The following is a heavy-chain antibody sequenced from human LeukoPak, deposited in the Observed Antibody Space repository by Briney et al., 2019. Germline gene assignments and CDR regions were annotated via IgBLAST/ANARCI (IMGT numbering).Heavy chain of an antibody. D-gene: IGHD6-19*01. Sequence: PSETLSLTCTVSGGSISSSSYYWGWIRQPPGKGLEWIGSIYYSGSTYYNPSLKSRVTISVDTSKNQFSLKLSSVTAADTAVYYCARVCGSGWCKEAFDIWGQGTMVTVSS. CDR1: GGSISSSSYY. V-gene: IGHV4-39*01. CDR2: IYYSGST. CDR3: ARVCGSGWCKEAFDI. J-gene: IGHJ3*02.